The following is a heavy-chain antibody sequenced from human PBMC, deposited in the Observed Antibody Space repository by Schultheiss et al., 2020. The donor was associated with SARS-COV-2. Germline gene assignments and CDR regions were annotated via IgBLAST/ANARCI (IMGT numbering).Heavy chain of an antibody. CDR1: GGTFSSYA. CDR2: IIPIFGTA. V-gene: IGHV1-69*06. D-gene: IGHD6-13*01. Sequence: SVKVSCKASGGTFSSYAISWVRQAPGQGLEWMGGIIPIFGTANYAQKFQGRVTITADKSTSTAYMELSSLRSEDTAVYYCARGGMRGSSWTKYYYYYGMDVWGQVTTVTVSS. CDR3: ARGGMRGSSWTKYYYYYGMDV. J-gene: IGHJ6*02.